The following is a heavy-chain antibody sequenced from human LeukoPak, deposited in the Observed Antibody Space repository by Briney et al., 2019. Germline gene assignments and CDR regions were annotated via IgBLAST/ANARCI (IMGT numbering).Heavy chain of an antibody. D-gene: IGHD2/OR15-2a*01. Sequence: TGGSLRLSCTVSGFTVSINCMSWVRQAPGKGLEWVSFIYSGGNTHYSDSVKGRFTISRDNSKNTLYLQMNSLRAEDTAVYYCARRAGEYSHPYDYWGQGTLVTVSS. CDR3: ARRAGEYSHPYDY. V-gene: IGHV3-53*01. J-gene: IGHJ4*02. CDR1: GFTVSINC. CDR2: IYSGGNT.